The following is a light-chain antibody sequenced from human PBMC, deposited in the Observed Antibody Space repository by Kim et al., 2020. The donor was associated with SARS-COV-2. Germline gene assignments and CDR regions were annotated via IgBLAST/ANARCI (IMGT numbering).Light chain of an antibody. CDR3: QQVNSFPYT. Sequence: DIQMTQSPSSVSASVGDRVTFTCRASQRISSWLAWYQQKPGKAPNLLIFAASTLQGGVPSRFSGSGSGTDFTLTISSLQPEDSATYYCQQVNSFPYTFGQGTKLEI. CDR2: AAS. J-gene: IGKJ2*01. V-gene: IGKV1-12*01. CDR1: QRISSW.